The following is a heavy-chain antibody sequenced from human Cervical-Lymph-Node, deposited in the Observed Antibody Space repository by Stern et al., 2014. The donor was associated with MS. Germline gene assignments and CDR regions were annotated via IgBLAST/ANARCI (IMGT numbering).Heavy chain of an antibody. CDR3: ARSPATPSGYDRFDY. CDR2: IFPRDSNT. V-gene: IGHV5-51*03. CDR1: GYLFDDYW. J-gene: IGHJ4*02. D-gene: IGHD5-12*01. Sequence: EVQLVESGAEVKKPGESLKISCEASGYLFDDYWIGWVRQMSGRGLELVAIIFPRDSNTRYSPSVPGQVTISADKSISTAYLQWSTLKPPDPPMYYCARSPATPSGYDRFDYWGQGALVTVSS.